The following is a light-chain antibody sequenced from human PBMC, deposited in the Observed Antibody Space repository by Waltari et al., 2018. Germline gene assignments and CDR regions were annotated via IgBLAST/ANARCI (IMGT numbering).Light chain of an antibody. CDR1: QSVSSD. V-gene: IGKV3-15*01. J-gene: IGKJ2*01. CDR3: QQYNEWPPYT. CDR2: GPS. Sequence: EIVMTQSPATLSVSPGERASLSCRASQSVSSDLAWYQQKPGQAPRLLIYGPSTRATGIPDRFSGSGSVTEFTLTISSLQSEDSAIYYCQQYNEWPPYTFGQGTKLEI.